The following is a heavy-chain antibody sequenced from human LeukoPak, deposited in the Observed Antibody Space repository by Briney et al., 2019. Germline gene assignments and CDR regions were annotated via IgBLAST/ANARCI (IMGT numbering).Heavy chain of an antibody. D-gene: IGHD3-10*01. Sequence: PGGSLRLSCAASGFIFSSYDMNWVRQAPGKGLEWVANIKQDGSEKYYVDSVKGRFTISRDNAKNSLYLQMNSLRAEDTAVYYCARDPSSAYFDYWGQGTLVTVSS. CDR1: GFIFSSYD. V-gene: IGHV3-7*01. J-gene: IGHJ4*02. CDR3: ARDPSSAYFDY. CDR2: IKQDGSEK.